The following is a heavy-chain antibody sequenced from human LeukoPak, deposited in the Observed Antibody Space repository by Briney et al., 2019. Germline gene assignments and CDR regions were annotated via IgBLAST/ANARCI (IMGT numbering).Heavy chain of an antibody. CDR3: TRDSGADRRYFDL. Sequence: PGGSLRLSCAASGFTFNSYLMSWVRQAPGKGLVWVSRIDGDGATRSHEDSVKGRFTISRDNANNMVYLEMNSLRVEDTAVYSCTRDSGADRRYFDLWGRGTLVTVSS. CDR1: GFTFNSYL. CDR2: IDGDGATR. J-gene: IGHJ2*01. D-gene: IGHD7-27*01. V-gene: IGHV3-74*01.